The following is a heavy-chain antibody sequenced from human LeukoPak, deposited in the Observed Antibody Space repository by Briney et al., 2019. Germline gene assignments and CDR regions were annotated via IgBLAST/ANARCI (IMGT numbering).Heavy chain of an antibody. CDR1: GGSFSGYY. CDR3: ARDYSSPALYYFDY. V-gene: IGHV4-34*01. J-gene: IGHJ4*02. Sequence: NPSETLSLTCAVYGGSFSGYYWSWIRQPPGKGLEWIGEINHSGSTNYNPSLKSRVTISVDTSKNQFSLKLSSVTAADTAVYYCARDYSSPALYYFDYWGQGTLVTVSS. D-gene: IGHD6-13*01. CDR2: INHSGST.